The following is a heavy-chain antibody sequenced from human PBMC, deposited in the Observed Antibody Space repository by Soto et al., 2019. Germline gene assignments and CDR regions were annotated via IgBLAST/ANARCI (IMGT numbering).Heavy chain of an antibody. CDR1: GFTFSDYG. V-gene: IGHV3-33*01. Sequence: GGSLRLSCAASGFTFSDYGMHWVRQPPGKGLEWVAFISYDGTNIYYADSVRGRFTISRDNSKNTLYPQMNSLRAEDTAVFYCARVMSQTYSARWFYYGMDVWGQGTTVTVSS. CDR3: ARVMSQTYSARWFYYGMDV. CDR2: ISYDGTNI. D-gene: IGHD1-26*01. J-gene: IGHJ6*02.